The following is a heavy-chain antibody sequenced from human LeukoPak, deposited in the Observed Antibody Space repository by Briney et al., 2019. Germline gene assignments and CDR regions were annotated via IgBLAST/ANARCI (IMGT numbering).Heavy chain of an antibody. CDR3: ARGKPIRARGDFDI. J-gene: IGHJ3*02. V-gene: IGHV1-46*01. CDR2: ISPSGDTT. Sequence: ASVKVSCKASGYTFTSYSIHWVRRAPGQGLEWMGTISPSGDTTNYAQSFRGKVTMTRDTSTSTLYMELTSLTSDDTAVYYCARGKPIRARGDFDIWGQGTMVTVSP. D-gene: IGHD4/OR15-4a*01. CDR1: GYTFTSYS.